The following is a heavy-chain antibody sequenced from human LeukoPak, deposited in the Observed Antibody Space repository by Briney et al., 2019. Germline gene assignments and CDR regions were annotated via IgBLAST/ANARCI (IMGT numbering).Heavy chain of an antibody. J-gene: IGHJ5*02. CDR2: INPNNGGA. CDR3: ARDNSVGDNAWWFDP. CDR1: GYTFSGYY. Sequence: ASVKVSCKASGYTFSGYYLHWVRQAPGQGLEWMGWINPNNGGAKYAQKFQGRVTMTRDTSTSTDYMELSSLRSEDTAIYYCARDNSVGDNAWWFDPWGQGTLVTVSS. D-gene: IGHD1-26*01. V-gene: IGHV1-2*02.